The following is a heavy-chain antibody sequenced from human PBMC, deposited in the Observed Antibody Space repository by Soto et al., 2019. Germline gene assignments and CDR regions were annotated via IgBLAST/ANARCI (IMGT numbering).Heavy chain of an antibody. CDR3: ASERRYCTNGVCYLGY. CDR1: GGTFSSYA. Sequence: QVQLVQSGAEVKKPGSSVKVSCTASGGTFSSYAISWVRQAPGQGLEWMGGIIPIFGTANYAQKFQGRVTITADESTSTAYMELSSLRSEDTAVYYCASERRYCTNGVCYLGYWGQGTLVTVSS. V-gene: IGHV1-69*01. D-gene: IGHD2-8*01. J-gene: IGHJ4*02. CDR2: IIPIFGTA.